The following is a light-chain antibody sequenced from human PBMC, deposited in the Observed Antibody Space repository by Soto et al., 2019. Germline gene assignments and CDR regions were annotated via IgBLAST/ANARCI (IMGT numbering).Light chain of an antibody. J-gene: IGKJ4*01. CDR1: QGISSV. Sequence: AIPLTQSPSSLSASVGDRVTITCRASQGISSVLAWYQHKPGRAPRLLIYDASSLQSGVSSRFSGSGSGTDFTLTISSLQPEDFATYYCQQFQSYALTFGGGTKLEIK. CDR2: DAS. V-gene: IGKV1-13*02. CDR3: QQFQSYALT.